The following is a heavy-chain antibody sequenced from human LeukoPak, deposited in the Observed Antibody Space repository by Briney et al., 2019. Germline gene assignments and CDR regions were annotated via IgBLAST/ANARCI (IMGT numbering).Heavy chain of an antibody. V-gene: IGHV4-61*02. CDR1: GGSISSGSYY. Sequence: PSQTLSLTCTVSGGSISSGSYYWSWIRQPAGKGLEWIGRIYTSGSTNYNPSLKSRVTISVDTSKNQFSLKLSSVTAADTAVYYCARVRGYYDILTGAFDYWGQGTLVTVSS. J-gene: IGHJ4*02. CDR2: IYTSGST. CDR3: ARVRGYYDILTGAFDY. D-gene: IGHD3-9*01.